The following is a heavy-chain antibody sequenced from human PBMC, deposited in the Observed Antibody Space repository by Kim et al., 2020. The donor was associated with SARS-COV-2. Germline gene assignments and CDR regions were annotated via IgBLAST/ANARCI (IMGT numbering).Heavy chain of an antibody. J-gene: IGHJ4*02. D-gene: IGHD3-22*01. CDR3: AKDRDSSGYYSVYFDY. Sequence: SVKGRFTISRDNSKNTLYLQMNSLRAEDTAVYYCAKDRDSSGYYSVYFDYWGQGTLVTVSS. V-gene: IGHV3-30*02.